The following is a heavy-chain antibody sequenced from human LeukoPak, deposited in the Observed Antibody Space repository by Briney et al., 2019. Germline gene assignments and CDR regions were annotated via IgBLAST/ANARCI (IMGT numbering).Heavy chain of an antibody. J-gene: IGHJ4*02. Sequence: PGGSLRLSCAASGFTFSNYWMSWVRQAPGKGLEWVANIKQDGGESYYVDSVKGRFIISRDNTKNSLYLQMNSLRVEDTAFYYCARAAEFRESYYDSSGYYYLDYWGQGTLVTVSS. CDR1: GFTFSNYW. CDR2: IKQDGGES. V-gene: IGHV3-7*01. CDR3: ARAAEFRESYYDSSGYYYLDY. D-gene: IGHD3-22*01.